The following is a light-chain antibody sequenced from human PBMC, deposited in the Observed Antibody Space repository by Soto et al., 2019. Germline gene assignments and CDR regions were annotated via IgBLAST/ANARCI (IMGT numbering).Light chain of an antibody. V-gene: IGLV1-36*01. J-gene: IGLJ2*01. CDR2: YDD. CDR1: SSNIGNNA. Sequence: QSVLTQPPSVSEAPRQRVTISCSGSSSNIGNNAVNWFQQLPGKAPKLLIYYDDLVPSGVSDRFSGSKSGTSASLAIRGLQSEDEADYYCATCDDSLNGPVFGGGTKLTVL. CDR3: ATCDDSLNGPV.